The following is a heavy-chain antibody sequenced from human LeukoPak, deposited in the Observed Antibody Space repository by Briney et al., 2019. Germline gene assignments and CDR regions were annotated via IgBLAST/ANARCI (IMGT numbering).Heavy chain of an antibody. J-gene: IGHJ4*02. CDR1: GYSISSGYY. Sequence: SETLSLTCTVSGYSISSGYYWGWIRQPPGKGLEWIGSIYHSGSTYYNPSLNSRVTISVDTSKNQFSLKLSSVTAADTAVYYCARAIGSSLFLGVTFDYWGQGTLVTVSS. V-gene: IGHV4-38-2*02. CDR2: IYHSGST. D-gene: IGHD6-13*01. CDR3: ARAIGSSLFLGVTFDY.